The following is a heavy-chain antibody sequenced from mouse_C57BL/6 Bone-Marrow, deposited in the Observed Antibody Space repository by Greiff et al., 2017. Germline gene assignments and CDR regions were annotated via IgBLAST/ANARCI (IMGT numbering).Heavy chain of an antibody. CDR1: GFTINDDY. J-gene: IGHJ2*01. V-gene: IGHV14-4*01. D-gene: IGHD1-1*01. Sequence: EVQLQQSGAALVRPGASVKLSCTASGFTINDDYMPWVQQSPEQGLEWIGWIDPANGDTEYASKFPGRATITADPSSNTAYLQLSSLPSEDTAVYYGRTFRNTVVEDDWGQGTTLTVAA. CDR2: IDPANGDT. CDR3: RTFRNTVVEDD.